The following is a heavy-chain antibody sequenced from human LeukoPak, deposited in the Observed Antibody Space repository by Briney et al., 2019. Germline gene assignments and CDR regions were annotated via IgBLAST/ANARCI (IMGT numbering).Heavy chain of an antibody. J-gene: IGHJ6*04. D-gene: IGHD2-2*03. Sequence: KPSETLSLTCTVSGGSISSYYWSWIRQPPGKGLEWIGYIYYSRSTNYNPSLKSQVTISVDTSKNQFSLKLSSVTAADTAVYYCARGRSLDIVVVPDYYYGMDVWGKGTTVTVSS. V-gene: IGHV4-59*01. CDR1: GGSISSYY. CDR3: ARGRSLDIVVVPDYYYGMDV. CDR2: IYYSRST.